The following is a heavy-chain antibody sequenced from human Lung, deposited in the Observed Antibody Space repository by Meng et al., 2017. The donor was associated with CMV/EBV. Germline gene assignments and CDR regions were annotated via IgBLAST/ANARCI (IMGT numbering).Heavy chain of an antibody. CDR2: IYPGDSDT. J-gene: IGHJ4*02. D-gene: IGHD5-24*01. Sequence: XVSCKASGYRFTNYWIGWVRQRPGKGLEWMGIIYPGDSDTRYSPSFQGQVTISADKSITTAYLQWSSLKASDTAMYYCAKLNGQMAAHYWGQGTRVTVAS. CDR1: GYRFTNYW. CDR3: AKLNGQMAAHY. V-gene: IGHV5-51*01.